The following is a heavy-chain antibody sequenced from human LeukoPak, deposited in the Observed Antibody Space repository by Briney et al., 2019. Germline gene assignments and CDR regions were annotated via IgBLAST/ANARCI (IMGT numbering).Heavy chain of an antibody. Sequence: GGSLRLSCTASEVTFSTYGMNWGRHVPRRGRGWEAFIRFDGSGKYYADSVKGRCTISRDNSKNTLYLQMNSLRAEDTAVYYCAKDYQRAYYYGSGFDYWGQGTLVTVSS. CDR2: IRFDGSGK. CDR1: EVTFSTYG. V-gene: IGHV3-30*02. CDR3: AKDYQRAYYYGSGFDY. J-gene: IGHJ4*02. D-gene: IGHD3-10*01.